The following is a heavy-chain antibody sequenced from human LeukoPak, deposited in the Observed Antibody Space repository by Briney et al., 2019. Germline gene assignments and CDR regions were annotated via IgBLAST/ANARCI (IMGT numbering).Heavy chain of an antibody. V-gene: IGHV1-18*01. CDR1: GCTLTGFG. J-gene: IGHJ6*03. Sequence: GASVKVSCKASGCTLTGFGISWVRQAPGQGLEWMGWISAYNGNTNYAQKLQGRVTVTTDTSTSTAYMELRSLRSDDTAVYYCARHFDHFYMDVWGKGTTVSVSS. CDR3: ARHFDHFYMDV. CDR2: ISAYNGNT.